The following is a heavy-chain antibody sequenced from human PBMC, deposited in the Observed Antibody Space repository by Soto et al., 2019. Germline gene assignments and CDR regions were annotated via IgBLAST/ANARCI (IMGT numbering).Heavy chain of an antibody. J-gene: IGHJ6*02. Sequence: GASVKVSCKASGGTFSSYAISWVRQAPGQGLEWMGGIIPIFGTANYAQKFQGRVTITADESTSTAYMELSSLRSEDTAVYYCARRYSYGTRYYYYGMDVWGQGTTVNLSS. CDR3: ARRYSYGTRYYYYGMDV. D-gene: IGHD5-18*01. V-gene: IGHV1-69*13. CDR2: IIPIFGTA. CDR1: GGTFSSYA.